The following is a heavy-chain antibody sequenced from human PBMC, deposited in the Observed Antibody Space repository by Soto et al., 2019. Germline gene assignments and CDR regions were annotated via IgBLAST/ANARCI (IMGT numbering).Heavy chain of an antibody. D-gene: IGHD5-18*01. CDR3: ARGPRSTGYSYGYYYYGMDV. J-gene: IGHJ6*02. Sequence: SETLSLTCTVSGGSISSYYWSWIRQPPGKGLEWIGEINHSGSTNYNPSLKSRVTISVDTSKNQFSLKLSSVTAADTAVYYCARGPRSTGYSYGYYYYGMDVWGQGTTVTVSS. CDR1: GGSISSYY. CDR2: INHSGST. V-gene: IGHV4-34*01.